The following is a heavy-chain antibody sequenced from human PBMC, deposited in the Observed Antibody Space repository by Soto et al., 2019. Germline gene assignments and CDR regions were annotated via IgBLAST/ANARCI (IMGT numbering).Heavy chain of an antibody. V-gene: IGHV4-34*01. CDR1: GGSFSGYY. Sequence: SETLSLTCAVYGGSFSGYYWSWIRQPPGKGLEWIGEINHSGSTNYNPSLKSRVTISVDTSKNQFSLKLSSVTAADTAVYYCARGPTAAAGTGYYYYGMDVWGQGTTVTVS. CDR2: INHSGST. J-gene: IGHJ6*02. CDR3: ARGPTAAAGTGYYYYGMDV. D-gene: IGHD6-13*01.